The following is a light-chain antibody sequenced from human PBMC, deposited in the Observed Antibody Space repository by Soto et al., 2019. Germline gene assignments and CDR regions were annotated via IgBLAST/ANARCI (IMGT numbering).Light chain of an antibody. CDR3: QSYDSRLSGWV. Sequence: QSVLTQPPSVSGAPGQRVTISCTGSSSNIGAAYYVHWYQQLPGTAPKLLISGNSNRPSGVPVRFSGSKSGTSASLAITGLQAEDEADDYCQSYDSRLSGWVFGGGTQLTVL. J-gene: IGLJ3*02. V-gene: IGLV1-40*01. CDR1: SSNIGAAYY. CDR2: GNS.